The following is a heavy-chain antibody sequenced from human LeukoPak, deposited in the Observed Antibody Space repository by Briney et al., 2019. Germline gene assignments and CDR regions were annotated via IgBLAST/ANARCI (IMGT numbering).Heavy chain of an antibody. CDR1: GYTFTSNY. D-gene: IGHD3-22*01. J-gene: IGHJ4*02. CDR2: IYPRDGST. CDR3: ARVGYYESSGYYEY. Sequence: ASVKVSCKASGYTFTSNYIHWVRQAPGQGLEWMGMIYPRDGSTSYAQKFQGRVTMTRDTSTSTVYMELSSLRSEDTAVYYCARVGYYESSGYYEYWGQGTLVTVSS. V-gene: IGHV1-46*01.